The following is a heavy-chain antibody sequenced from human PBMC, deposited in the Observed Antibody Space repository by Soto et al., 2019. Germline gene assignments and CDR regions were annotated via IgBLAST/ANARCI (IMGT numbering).Heavy chain of an antibody. CDR3: AKESPIAGPAVDY. Sequence: QVQLVESGGGVVQPGRSLRLSCAASGFTFSSYGMHWVRQAPGKGLEWVAVISYDGSNKYYADSVKGRFTISRDNSKNTLYLQMNSLRAEDTAVYHCAKESPIAGPAVDYWGQGTLVTVSS. J-gene: IGHJ4*02. V-gene: IGHV3-30*18. CDR2: ISYDGSNK. CDR1: GFTFSSYG. D-gene: IGHD6-13*01.